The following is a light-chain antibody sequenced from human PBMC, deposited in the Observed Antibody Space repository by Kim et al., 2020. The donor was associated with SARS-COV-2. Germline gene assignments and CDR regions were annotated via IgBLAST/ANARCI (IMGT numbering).Light chain of an antibody. J-gene: IGKJ1*01. Sequence: SPGERATFSCRASQSVSSSYLAWYQQKPGQAPRLLIYGASSRATDIPDRFSGSGSGTDFTLTISRLEPEDFAVYYCQQYGSSTWTFGQGTKVDIK. CDR2: GAS. V-gene: IGKV3-20*01. CDR1: QSVSSSY. CDR3: QQYGSSTWT.